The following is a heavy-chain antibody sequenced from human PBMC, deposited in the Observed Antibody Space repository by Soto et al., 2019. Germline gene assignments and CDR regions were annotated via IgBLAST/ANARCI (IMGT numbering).Heavy chain of an antibody. CDR2: INPSGGST. D-gene: IGHD2-8*01. CDR3: ARDGTDSVLMLYAILLVWFDP. Sequence: QVQLVQSGAEVKKPGASVKVSCKASGYTFTSYYMHWVRQAPGQGLEWMGIINPSGGSTSYAQTFQGRVTMTLDTSTSTVYMELSSLRSEDTAVYYCARDGTDSVLMLYAILLVWFDPWGQGTLVTVSS. J-gene: IGHJ5*02. V-gene: IGHV1-46*01. CDR1: GYTFTSYY.